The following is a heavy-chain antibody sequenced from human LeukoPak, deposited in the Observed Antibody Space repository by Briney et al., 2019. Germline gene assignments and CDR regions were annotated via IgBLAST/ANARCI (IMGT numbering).Heavy chain of an antibody. CDR2: INHSGST. CDR1: GGSIGSYY. J-gene: IGHJ3*02. Sequence: SETLSLTCTVSGGSIGSYYWSWIRQPPGKGLEWIGEINHSGSTNYNPSLKSRVTISVDTSKNQFSLKLSSVTAADTAVYYCAREVGATPFKATTDDAFDIWGQGTMVTVSS. V-gene: IGHV4-34*01. CDR3: AREVGATPFKATTDDAFDI. D-gene: IGHD1-26*01.